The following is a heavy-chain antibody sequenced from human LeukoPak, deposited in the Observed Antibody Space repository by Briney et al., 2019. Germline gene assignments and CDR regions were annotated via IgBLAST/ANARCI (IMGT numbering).Heavy chain of an antibody. J-gene: IGHJ1*01. V-gene: IGHV3-23*01. CDR3: AKVAVAGILKYFQH. Sequence: GGSLRLSCAASGFTFNSYAMSWVRQAPGKGLEWLSRISESDGTTHYADSVQGRFTISRDNSKNTLYLQMNSLRAEDTAVYYCAKVAVAGILKYFQHWGQGTLVTVSS. D-gene: IGHD6-19*01. CDR2: ISESDGTT. CDR1: GFTFNSYA.